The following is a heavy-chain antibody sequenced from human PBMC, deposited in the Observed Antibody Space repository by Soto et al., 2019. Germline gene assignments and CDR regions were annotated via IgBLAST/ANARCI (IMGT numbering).Heavy chain of an antibody. Sequence: EVQLLESGGGLVQPGGSLRLSCAGSGLTFSNYAMVWVRQAPGKGLEWVSAISGGGGGAHYADSVRGRFSISRDNSKNTLYLQMNSLRDEDTALYYCAKDPNGDYVGAFDDWGPGTMVTVSS. J-gene: IGHJ3*01. V-gene: IGHV3-23*01. D-gene: IGHD4-17*01. CDR2: ISGGGGGA. CDR1: GLTFSNYA. CDR3: AKDPNGDYVGAFDD.